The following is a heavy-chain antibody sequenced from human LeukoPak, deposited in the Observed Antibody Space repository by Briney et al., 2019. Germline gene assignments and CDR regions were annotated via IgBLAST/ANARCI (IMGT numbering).Heavy chain of an antibody. CDR1: GFTFDDHT. V-gene: IGHV3-9*03. J-gene: IGHJ6*03. Sequence: GGSLRLSCAASGFTFDDHTMHWLRQAPGKGLEWVSSISWNSGSIGYADSVKGRFTISRDNAKTSLYLQMNSLRAEDMALYYCAKGRGRVSGRYYYMDVWGKGTTVTASS. D-gene: IGHD3-16*01. CDR3: AKGRGRVSGRYYYMDV. CDR2: ISWNSGSI.